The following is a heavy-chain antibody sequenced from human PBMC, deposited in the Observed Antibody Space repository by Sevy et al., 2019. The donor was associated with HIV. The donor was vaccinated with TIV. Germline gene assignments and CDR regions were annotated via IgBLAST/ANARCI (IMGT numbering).Heavy chain of an antibody. Sequence: ASVKVSCKASGGTFSSYAISWVRQAPGQGLERMGGIIPIFGTANYAQKFQGRVTITADKSTSTAYMELSSLRSEDTAVYYCTYYDSSGYYFPFDYWGQGTLVTVSS. J-gene: IGHJ4*02. CDR1: GGTFSSYA. CDR2: IIPIFGTA. CDR3: TYYDSSGYYFPFDY. V-gene: IGHV1-69*06. D-gene: IGHD3-22*01.